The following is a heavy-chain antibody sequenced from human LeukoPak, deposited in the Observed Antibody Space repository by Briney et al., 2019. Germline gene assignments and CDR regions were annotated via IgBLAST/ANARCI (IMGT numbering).Heavy chain of an antibody. D-gene: IGHD6-13*01. Sequence: GGSLRLSCAASGFTFSSYGMHWVRQAPGKGLEWVAVISYDGSNKYYADSVKGRFTISRDNAKNSLYLQMSSLRAEDMALYYCAKDIAATGIGVDYWGQGTLVTVSS. CDR2: ISYDGSNK. CDR3: AKDIAATGIGVDY. CDR1: GFTFSSYG. J-gene: IGHJ4*02. V-gene: IGHV3-30*18.